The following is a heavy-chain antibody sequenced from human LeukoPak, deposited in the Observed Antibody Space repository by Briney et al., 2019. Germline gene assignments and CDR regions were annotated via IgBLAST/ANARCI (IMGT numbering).Heavy chain of an antibody. Sequence: PGGSLRLSCAASGFTFSSSWMSWVRQAPGEGLEWVAHIKPDGSEEYYVDSVKGRFTISRDNARNPLYLQMNSLRAEDTALYYCVGWQQLAAYWGQGALVTVSS. V-gene: IGHV3-7*01. CDR3: VGWQQLAAY. D-gene: IGHD6-13*01. J-gene: IGHJ4*02. CDR1: GFTFSSSW. CDR2: IKPDGSEE.